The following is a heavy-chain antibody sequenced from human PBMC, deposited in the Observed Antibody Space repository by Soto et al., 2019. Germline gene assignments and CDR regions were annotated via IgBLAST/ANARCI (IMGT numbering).Heavy chain of an antibody. CDR2: INAGNGNT. D-gene: IGHD3-3*01. Sequence: ASVKVSCKASGYTFTSYAMHGVLQARGQRLEGMGWINAGNGNTKYSQKFQGRVTITRDTSASTAYMELSSLRSEDTAVYYCASSRRITIFGVVTSFDYWGQGTLVTVS. J-gene: IGHJ4*02. CDR1: GYTFTSYA. CDR3: ASSRRITIFGVVTSFDY. V-gene: IGHV1-3*01.